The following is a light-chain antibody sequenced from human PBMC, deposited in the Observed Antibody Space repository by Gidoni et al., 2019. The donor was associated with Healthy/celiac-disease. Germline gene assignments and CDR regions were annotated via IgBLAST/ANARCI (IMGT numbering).Light chain of an antibody. V-gene: IGLV2-23*02. CDR3: CSYAGSSTFVV. Sequence: QSALTQPAAVSGSPGQPITISCTVTSSVVGSYNLVSWYQQHPGKAPKLMIYKVSKRPSGVSNRFSGSKSGNTASLTLSGLQAEDEADYYCCSYAGSSTFVVFGGGTKLTGL. CDR1: SSVVGSYNL. CDR2: KVS. J-gene: IGLJ2*01.